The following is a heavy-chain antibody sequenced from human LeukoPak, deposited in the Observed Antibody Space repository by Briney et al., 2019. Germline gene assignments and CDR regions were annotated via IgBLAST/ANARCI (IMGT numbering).Heavy chain of an antibody. V-gene: IGHV5-51*01. Sequence: GESLKISCQGSGYRFTSYWIGWVRQVPGQGLEWLGITYPGDSNTRYSPSLQGQVTISADDSINTAYLQWRSLTASDTAIYYCARRKDWYFDLWGPGTLVTVSS. CDR1: GYRFTSYW. CDR2: TYPGDSNT. CDR3: ARRKDWYFDL. J-gene: IGHJ2*01. D-gene: IGHD1-14*01.